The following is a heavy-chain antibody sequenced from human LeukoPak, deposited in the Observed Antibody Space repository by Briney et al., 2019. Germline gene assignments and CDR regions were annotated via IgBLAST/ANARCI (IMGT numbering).Heavy chain of an antibody. D-gene: IGHD1-14*01. CDR3: ARAGERGQTTGYYYYYYMDV. CDR1: GFTFSDYY. J-gene: IGHJ6*03. V-gene: IGHV3-11*01. CDR2: ISSSGSTI. Sequence: GGSLRLSCAASGFTFSDYYMSWIRQAPGKGLEWVSYISSSGSTIYYADSVKGRFTISRDNAKNSLYLQMNSLRDEDTAVYYCARAGERGQTTGYYYYYYMDVWGKGTTVTVSS.